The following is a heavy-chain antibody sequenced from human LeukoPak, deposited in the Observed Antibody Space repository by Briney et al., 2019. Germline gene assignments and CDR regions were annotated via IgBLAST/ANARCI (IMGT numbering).Heavy chain of an antibody. CDR2: ISGSGGST. J-gene: IGHJ4*02. D-gene: IGHD3-16*02. CDR3: AKASIWGSYRFAY. CDR1: GFTFSSYS. Sequence: GGPLRLSCAASGFTFSSYSMNWVRQAPGKGLEWVSAISGSGGSTYYADSVKGRFTISRDNSKNTLYLQMNSLRAEDTAVYYCAKASIWGSYRFAYWGQGTLVTVSS. V-gene: IGHV3-23*01.